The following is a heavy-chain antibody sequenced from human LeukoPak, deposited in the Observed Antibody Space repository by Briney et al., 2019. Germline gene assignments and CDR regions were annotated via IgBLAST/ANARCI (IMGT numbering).Heavy chain of an antibody. V-gene: IGHV5-51*01. CDR2: IYPGDSDT. CDR3: ARHVNDWFDP. J-gene: IGHJ5*02. CDR1: GYNFTSYW. D-gene: IGHD2-8*01. Sequence: GESLQISCKGSGYNFTSYWIGWVRQLPGKGLEWMGIIYPGDSDTRYSPSFQGQVTISADKSISTAYLQWSSLKASDTAMYYCARHVNDWFDPWGQGTLVTVSS.